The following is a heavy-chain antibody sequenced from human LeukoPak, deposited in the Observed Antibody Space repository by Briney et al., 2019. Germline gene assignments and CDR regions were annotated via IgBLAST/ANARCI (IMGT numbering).Heavy chain of an antibody. CDR1: GFTFSSYS. CDR2: ISSSSSYI. Sequence: GGSLRLSCAASGFTFSSYSMNWVRQAPGKGLEWVSSISSSSSYIYYADSVKGRFTISRDNAKNSLYLQMNSLRAEDTAVYYCARVASYDFWSGQYAPFYYYCYMDVWGKGTTVTVSS. D-gene: IGHD3-3*01. J-gene: IGHJ6*03. V-gene: IGHV3-21*01. CDR3: ARVASYDFWSGQYAPFYYYCYMDV.